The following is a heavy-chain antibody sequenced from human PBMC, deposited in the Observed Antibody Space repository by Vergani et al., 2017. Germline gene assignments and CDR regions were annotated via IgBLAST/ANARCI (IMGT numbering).Heavy chain of an antibody. D-gene: IGHD3-3*01. CDR2: ISYDGSNK. CDR1: GFTFSSYA. CDR3: AREFWELRFLGWTPYYFDY. V-gene: IGHV3-30*01. Sequence: QVQLVESGGGVVQPGRSLRLSCAASGFTFSSYALHWVRQAPGKGLEWVAVISYDGSNKYYADSVKGRFTIARDNSKNTLYLQMNSLRAEDTAVYYCAREFWELRFLGWTPYYFDYWGQGTLVTVSS. J-gene: IGHJ4*02.